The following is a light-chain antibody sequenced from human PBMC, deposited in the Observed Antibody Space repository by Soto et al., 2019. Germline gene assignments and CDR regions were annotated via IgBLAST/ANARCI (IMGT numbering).Light chain of an antibody. J-gene: IGKJ5*01. CDR3: QQYGSSPPST. Sequence: EIVLTQSPGTLSLSPGERATLSCRASQSVSSSYLAWYQQKPGQAPRLLIYGASSRATGIPDRFSGSGSGTYFALTISRLEPEDFAVYDCQQYGSSPPSTLGQGTRLEIK. CDR1: QSVSSSY. CDR2: GAS. V-gene: IGKV3-20*01.